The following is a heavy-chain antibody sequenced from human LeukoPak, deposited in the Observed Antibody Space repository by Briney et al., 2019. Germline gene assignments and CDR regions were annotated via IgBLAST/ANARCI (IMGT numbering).Heavy chain of an antibody. D-gene: IGHD2-2*01. CDR2: ISAYNGNT. Sequence: GESLKISCKGSGYSFTSYGISWVRQAPGQGLEWMGWISAYNGNTNYAQKLQGRVTMTTDTSTSTAYMELRSLRSDDTAVYYCARFYGLGTYCSSTSCLRGHYYYGMDVWGQGTTVTVSS. CDR3: ARFYGLGTYCSSTSCLRGHYYYGMDV. CDR1: GYSFTSYG. J-gene: IGHJ6*02. V-gene: IGHV1-18*01.